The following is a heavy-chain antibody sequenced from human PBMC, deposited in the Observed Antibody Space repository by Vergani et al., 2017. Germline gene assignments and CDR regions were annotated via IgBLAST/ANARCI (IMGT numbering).Heavy chain of an antibody. Sequence: QVQLQESGPGLVKPSETLSLTCTVSGGSISSYYWSWIRQPPGKGLEWIGYIYYSGSTNYNPSLQSRVTISVDTSKNQFSLKLSSVTAADTAVYYCARGEWLVPDYWGQGTLVTVSS. CDR1: GGSISSYY. CDR3: ARGEWLVPDY. J-gene: IGHJ4*02. CDR2: IYYSGST. D-gene: IGHD6-19*01. V-gene: IGHV4-59*01.